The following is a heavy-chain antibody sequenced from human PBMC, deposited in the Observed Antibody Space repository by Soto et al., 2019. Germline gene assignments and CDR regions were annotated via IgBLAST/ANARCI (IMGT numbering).Heavy chain of an antibody. V-gene: IGHV4-34*01. D-gene: IGHD3-3*01. CDR1: GGSFSGYY. J-gene: IGHJ6*02. Sequence: PSETLSLTCAVYGGSFSGYYWSWIRQPPGKGLEWIGEINHSGSTNYNPSLKSRVTISVDTSKNQFSLKLSSVTAADTAVYYCARDPQDTIFGVVTYYGMDVWGQGTTVTVSS. CDR3: ARDPQDTIFGVVTYYGMDV. CDR2: INHSGST.